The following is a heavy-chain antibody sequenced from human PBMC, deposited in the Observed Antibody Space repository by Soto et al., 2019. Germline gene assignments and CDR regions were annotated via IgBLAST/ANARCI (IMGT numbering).Heavy chain of an antibody. Sequence: GSLSRSCAASGFTFSDYYMSWIRPAPGKGLEWVGRTRNKANSYTTEYAASVKGRFTISRDDSKSSLYLQMNSLKTEDTAVYYCARDLAYYYDSSGYYRAFDIWGQGTMVTVSS. V-gene: IGHV3-72*01. CDR2: TRNKANSYTT. J-gene: IGHJ3*02. CDR3: ARDLAYYYDSSGYYRAFDI. D-gene: IGHD3-22*01. CDR1: GFTFSDYY.